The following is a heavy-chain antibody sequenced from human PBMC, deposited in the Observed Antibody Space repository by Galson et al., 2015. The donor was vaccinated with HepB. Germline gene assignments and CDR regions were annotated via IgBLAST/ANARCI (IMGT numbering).Heavy chain of an antibody. CDR1: GYTSTSYY. D-gene: IGHD3-3*01. Sequence: SVKVSCKASGYTSTSYYMHWVRQAPGQGLEWMGIINPSGGSTSYAQKFQGRVTMTRDTSTSTVYMELSSLRSEDTAVYYCARKKANYDFWSGYYRRVSEYYGMDVWGQGTTVTVSS. V-gene: IGHV1-46*01. J-gene: IGHJ6*02. CDR3: ARKKANYDFWSGYYRRVSEYYGMDV. CDR2: INPSGGST.